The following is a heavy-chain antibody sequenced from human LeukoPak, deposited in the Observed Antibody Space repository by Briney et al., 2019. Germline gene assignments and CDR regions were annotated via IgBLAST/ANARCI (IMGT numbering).Heavy chain of an antibody. CDR2: IYYSGST. J-gene: IGHJ5*02. Sequence: PSQTLSVTCTVSGGSISSGGYYWSWIRQHPGKGLEWLGYIYYSGSTYYNPSLKSRVTISVDTSKNQFSLKLSSVTAADTAVYYCARDRAYPRGLVVAATGIDPWGQGTLVTVSS. CDR1: GGSISSGGYY. CDR3: ARDRAYPRGLVVAATGIDP. V-gene: IGHV4-31*03. D-gene: IGHD2-15*01.